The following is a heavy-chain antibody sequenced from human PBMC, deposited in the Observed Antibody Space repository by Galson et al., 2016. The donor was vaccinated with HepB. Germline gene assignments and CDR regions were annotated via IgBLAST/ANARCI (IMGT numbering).Heavy chain of an antibody. CDR2: IRAHNTTT. V-gene: IGHV1-18*01. Sequence: SVKVSCKASGYNFMYNGLSWLRQAPGQGLEWMGWIRAHNTTTNLVHCAQKFQGRVTMTTETSTNTAYVELRSLRSDDTALYFCARDGNHNDWDNMLDLWGQGVLVTVSS. CDR1: GYNFMYNG. J-gene: IGHJ4*02. CDR3: ARDGNHNDWDNMLDL. D-gene: IGHD1/OR15-1a*01.